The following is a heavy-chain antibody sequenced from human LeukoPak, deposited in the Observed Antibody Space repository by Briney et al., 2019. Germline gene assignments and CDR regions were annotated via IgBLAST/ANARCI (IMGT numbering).Heavy chain of an antibody. D-gene: IGHD1-26*01. Sequence: GGSLSLSCAASGFTVSSNYMSWVRQAPGKGLEWVSVIYSGGSTYYADSVKGRFTISRDNSKNTLYLQMNSLRAEDTAVYYCARGGRTLWELLEDYYYYGMDVWGQGTTVTVSS. CDR2: IYSGGST. J-gene: IGHJ6*02. V-gene: IGHV3-53*01. CDR1: GFTVSSNY. CDR3: ARGGRTLWELLEDYYYYGMDV.